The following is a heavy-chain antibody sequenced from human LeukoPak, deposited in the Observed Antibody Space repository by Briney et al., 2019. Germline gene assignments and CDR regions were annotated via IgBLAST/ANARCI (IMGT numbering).Heavy chain of an antibody. CDR2: ISAYNGDT. Sequence: GASVKVSCKASGYTFTSYGINWVRQAPGQGLQWMGWISAYNGDTNYAQNLQGRVTMTTDTSTNTAYLELRSLRSDDTAVYYCAKDLMPYSRAIDWFDPWGQGTLVTVSS. CDR1: GYTFTSYG. J-gene: IGHJ5*02. D-gene: IGHD2-21*01. V-gene: IGHV1-18*01. CDR3: AKDLMPYSRAIDWFDP.